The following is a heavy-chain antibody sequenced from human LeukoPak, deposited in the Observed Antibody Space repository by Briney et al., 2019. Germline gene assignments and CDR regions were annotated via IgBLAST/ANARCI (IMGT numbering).Heavy chain of an antibody. Sequence: PGGSLRLSCAASGFTFRSYSMNWVRQAPAKGLEGVSSIRSSSSYIHSADSVRGRFTISRDNAKNSLFLQMNSLRAEDTVVYYWARDEWGDAFDIWGQGTMVTVFS. J-gene: IGHJ3*02. V-gene: IGHV3-21*01. CDR2: IRSSSSYI. CDR1: GFTFRSYS. CDR3: ARDEWGDAFDI. D-gene: IGHD1-26*01.